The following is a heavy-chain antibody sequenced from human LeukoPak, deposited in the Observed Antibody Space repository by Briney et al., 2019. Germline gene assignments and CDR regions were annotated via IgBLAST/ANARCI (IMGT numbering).Heavy chain of an antibody. CDR2: ISGSGGST. CDR1: GFTFSNYA. J-gene: IGHJ4*02. V-gene: IGHV3-23*01. CDR3: AKGGGSYVPGGYYFDY. D-gene: IGHD1-26*01. Sequence: GGSLRLSCAASGFTFSNYAMSWVRQAPGKGLEWVSGISGSGGSTYYADSVKGRFSISRDNSKNTLYLQMNSLRAEDTAVYYCAKGGGSYVPGGYYFDYWGQGTLVTVSS.